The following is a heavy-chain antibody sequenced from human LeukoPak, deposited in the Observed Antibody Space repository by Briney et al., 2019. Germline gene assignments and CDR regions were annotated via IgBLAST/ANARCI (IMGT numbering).Heavy chain of an antibody. J-gene: IGHJ4*02. D-gene: IGHD1-1*01. V-gene: IGHV3-23*01. Sequence: GGSLSLSCAVSGLTFSNNAWSWVRQAPGKGLEWVSAISGRDESTYYADSVKGRFTISRYNSKSTLYLQMSSLRAEDTAVYHCAKVTGTTNYWGQGTLVTVSS. CDR1: GLTFSNNA. CDR2: ISGRDEST. CDR3: AKVTGTTNY.